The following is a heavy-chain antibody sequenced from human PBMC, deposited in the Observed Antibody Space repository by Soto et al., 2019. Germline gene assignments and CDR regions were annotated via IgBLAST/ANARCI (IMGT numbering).Heavy chain of an antibody. CDR3: AREGRGKKAGYNGLVSLGY. CDR2: IIPIFNST. Sequence: QVQLGQSGAEVKPPGSSLKVSCTVSGSRFSNYVISWVRQAPGHGLEWLGRIIPIFNSTQYAQKFQGRVTITADKSTNTASMELSSLRSDDTAVYYCAREGRGKKAGYNGLVSLGYWGQGTLVTVSS. J-gene: IGHJ4*02. CDR1: GSRFSNYV. V-gene: IGHV1-69*06. D-gene: IGHD2-2*02.